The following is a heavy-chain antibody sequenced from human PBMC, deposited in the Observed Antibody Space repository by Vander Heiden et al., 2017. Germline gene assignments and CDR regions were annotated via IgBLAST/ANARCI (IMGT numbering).Heavy chain of an antibody. CDR3: ARGSGVVAAAGSFDY. D-gene: IGHD6-13*01. CDR1: GFTVRSNY. Sequence: EVQLVESGGGLIQPGGSLRLSCAASGFTVRSNYMSWVRQAPGKGLEWVSIMYSGGTTYSADSVKGRFTISRDNSKNTLYLQMSSLRVEDTAIYYCARGSGVVAAAGSFDYWGQGALVTVSS. V-gene: IGHV3-53*01. CDR2: MYSGGTT. J-gene: IGHJ4*02.